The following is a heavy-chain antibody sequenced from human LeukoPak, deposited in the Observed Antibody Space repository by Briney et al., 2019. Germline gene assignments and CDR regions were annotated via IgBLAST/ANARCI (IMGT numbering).Heavy chain of an antibody. D-gene: IGHD1-26*01. J-gene: IGHJ3*02. V-gene: IGHV3-73*01. CDR2: IRSKANSYAT. CDR3: TRHGKATEAFDI. CDR1: GFTFSGSA. Sequence: PGGSLRLSCAASGFTFSGSAMHWVRQASGKGLEWVGRIRSKANSYATAYAASVKGRFTISRDDSKSTAYLQMNSLKIEDTAMYYCTRHGKATEAFDIWGQGTMVTVSS.